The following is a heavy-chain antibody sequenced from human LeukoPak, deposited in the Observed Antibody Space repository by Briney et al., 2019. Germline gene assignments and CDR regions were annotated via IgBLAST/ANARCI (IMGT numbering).Heavy chain of an antibody. J-gene: IGHJ3*02. CDR2: IDPSDSYT. CDR3: ARGGDIVVVPAALTGAFDI. CDR1: GYSFTSYW. D-gene: IGHD2-2*01. V-gene: IGHV5-10-1*01. Sequence: GESLRISCKGSGYSFTSYWISWVRQMPGKGLEWTGRIDPSDSYTNYSPSFQGHVTISADKSISTAYLQWSSLKASDTAMYYCARGGDIVVVPAALTGAFDIWGQGTMVTVSS.